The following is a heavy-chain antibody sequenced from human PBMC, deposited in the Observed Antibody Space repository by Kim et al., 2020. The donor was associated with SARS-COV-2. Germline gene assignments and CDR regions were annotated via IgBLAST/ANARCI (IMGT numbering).Heavy chain of an antibody. CDR2: ISYDGSNK. D-gene: IGHD6-13*01. J-gene: IGHJ1*01. CDR1: GFTFSSYA. CDR3: ARDLAYSSSWTHFQH. Sequence: GGSLRLSCAASGFTFSSYAMHWVRQAPGKGLEWVAVISYDGSNKYYADSVKGRFTISRDNSKNTLYLQMNSLRAEDTAVYYCARDLAYSSSWTHFQHWG. V-gene: IGHV3-30-3*01.